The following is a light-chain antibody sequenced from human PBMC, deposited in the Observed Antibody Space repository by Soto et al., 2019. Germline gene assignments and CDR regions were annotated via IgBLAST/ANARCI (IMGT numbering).Light chain of an antibody. Sequence: QSVLTQPASVSGSPGQSITISCTGTSSDVGSYNYVSWYQQHPGKAPKLMIYEVSNRPSGVSYRFSGSKSGNTASLTISGLQAEDEADYYCSSYTGSTSLYVFGTGTKLTVL. CDR2: EVS. CDR1: SSDVGSYNY. CDR3: SSYTGSTSLYV. V-gene: IGLV2-14*01. J-gene: IGLJ1*01.